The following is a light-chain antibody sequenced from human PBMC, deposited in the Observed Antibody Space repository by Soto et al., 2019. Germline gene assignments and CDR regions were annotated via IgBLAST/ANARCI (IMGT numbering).Light chain of an antibody. CDR2: DAS. CDR1: QNIGNF. Sequence: DIQMTQSPSSLSASIGDRVTITCQTSQNIGNFLNWYQQKPGKAPDLLIYDASNLETGVPSRFSGSGSGTDFTFTISSLQPEDIATYYCQQYNSYLRTFGQGTKLEIK. J-gene: IGKJ2*01. CDR3: QQYNSYLRT. V-gene: IGKV1-33*01.